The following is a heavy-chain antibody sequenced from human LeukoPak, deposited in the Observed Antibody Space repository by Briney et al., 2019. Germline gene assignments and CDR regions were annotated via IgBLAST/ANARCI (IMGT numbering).Heavy chain of an antibody. J-gene: IGHJ4*02. V-gene: IGHV6-1*01. Sequence: SQTLSLTCAISGDSVSSNSAAWNWIRQSPSRGLEWLGRTYYRSKWYNDYAVSVKSRITINPDTSKNQFSLKLSSVTAADTAVYYCARGGYTYTYPAGGAIDYWGQGTLVTVSS. CDR3: ARGGYTYTYPAGGAIDY. D-gene: IGHD5-18*01. CDR2: TYYRSKWYN. CDR1: GDSVSSNSAA.